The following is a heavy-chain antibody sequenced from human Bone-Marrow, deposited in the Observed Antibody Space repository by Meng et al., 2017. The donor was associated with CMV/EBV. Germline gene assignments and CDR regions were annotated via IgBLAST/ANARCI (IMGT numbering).Heavy chain of an antibody. J-gene: IGHJ6*02. CDR3: ARDRYYYYGMDV. Sequence: LRLSCTVSGGSISSGGYYWSWIRQHPGKGLEWIGYIYYSGSTYYNPSLKSRVTISVDTSKNQFSLKLSSVTAADTAVYYCARDRYYYYGMDVWGQGTTVTVSS. CDR2: IYYSGST. V-gene: IGHV4-31*03. CDR1: GGSISSGGYY.